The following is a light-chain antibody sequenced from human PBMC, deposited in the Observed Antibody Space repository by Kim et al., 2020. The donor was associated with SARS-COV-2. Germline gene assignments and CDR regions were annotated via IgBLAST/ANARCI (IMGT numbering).Light chain of an antibody. V-gene: IGKV1-27*01. CDR1: QGISNY. CDR3: QKYNDAPIT. J-gene: IGKJ4*01. Sequence: ASVGDTVTITCRASQGISNYLAWYQQKPGTVPKLLIYAASTLQSGVPSRFSGSGSGTDFTLTISSLQPEDVATYYCQKYNDAPITFGGGTKVDIK. CDR2: AAS.